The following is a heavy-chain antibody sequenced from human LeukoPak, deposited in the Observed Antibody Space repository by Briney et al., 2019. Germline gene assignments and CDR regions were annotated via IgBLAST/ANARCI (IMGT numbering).Heavy chain of an antibody. CDR1: GGTFSSYA. Sequence: SCKASGGTFSSYAISWVRQAPGKGLEWVSAISGSGGSTYYADSVKGRFTISRDNSKNTLYLQMNSLRAEDTAVYYCAKCGDFSSSSGVHYWGQGTLVTVSS. V-gene: IGHV3-23*01. J-gene: IGHJ4*02. D-gene: IGHD6-6*01. CDR3: AKCGDFSSSSGVHY. CDR2: ISGSGGST.